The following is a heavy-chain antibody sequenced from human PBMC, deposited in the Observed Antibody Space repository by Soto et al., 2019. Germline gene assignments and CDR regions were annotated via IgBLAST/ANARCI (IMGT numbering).Heavy chain of an antibody. CDR3: ASRQHQVGFVES. V-gene: IGHV4-30-4*01. CDR1: EGYIGSGNYF. D-gene: IGHD1-26*01. CDR2: VYYSGTT. J-gene: IGHJ4*02. Sequence: SETLSLTCNVTEGYIGSGNYFWSWIRQPPGKGLEWIGHVYYSGTTFYNPSLKSRVTISVDASKDQFSRKLTSVTAADTSIYYGASRQHQVGFVESWGQGTLVTVSS.